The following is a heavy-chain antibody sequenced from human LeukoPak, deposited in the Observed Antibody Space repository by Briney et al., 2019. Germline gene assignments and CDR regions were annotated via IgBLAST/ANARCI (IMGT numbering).Heavy chain of an antibody. J-gene: IGHJ4*02. CDR3: ARGSSGWYSIDY. CDR2: IYSSGST. V-gene: IGHV4-4*07. D-gene: IGHD6-19*01. Sequence: SETLSLTCTVSGGSISNYYWSWIRQPAGEGLEWIGRIYSSGSTNYNPSLTSRVTMSVDTSNNQFSLKLSSVTAADTAVYYCARGSSGWYSIDYWGQGILVTVSS. CDR1: GGSISNYY.